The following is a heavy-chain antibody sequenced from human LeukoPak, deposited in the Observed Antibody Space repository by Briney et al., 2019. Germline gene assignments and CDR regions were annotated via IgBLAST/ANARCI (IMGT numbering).Heavy chain of an antibody. J-gene: IGHJ6*02. Sequence: SVKVSCKASGSTFSSYTISWVRQAPGQGLEWMGRIIPILGIANYAQKFQGRVTITADKSTSTAYMELSSLRSEDTAVYYCARPAVVVPAAIQRGYYYGMDVWGQGTTVTVSS. CDR1: GSTFSSYT. CDR3: ARPAVVVPAAIQRGYYYGMDV. V-gene: IGHV1-69*02. D-gene: IGHD2-2*02. CDR2: IIPILGIA.